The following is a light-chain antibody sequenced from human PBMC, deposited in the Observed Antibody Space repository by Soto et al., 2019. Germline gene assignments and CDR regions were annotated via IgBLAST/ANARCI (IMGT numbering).Light chain of an antibody. Sequence: EIVMTQSPATLSVSPGETATLSCRASQSLSGYLAWYQQKPGQAPRLLIYGASTRAAGIPARFSGFGSGTEFPLTISSMQSKDFAVYYCQQYSSWTVVYIFGQGTKLEIK. CDR2: GAS. V-gene: IGKV3-15*01. J-gene: IGKJ2*01. CDR1: QSLSGY. CDR3: QQYSSWTVVYI.